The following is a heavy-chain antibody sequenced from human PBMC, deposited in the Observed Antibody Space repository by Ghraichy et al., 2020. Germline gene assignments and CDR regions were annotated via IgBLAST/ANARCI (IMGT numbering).Heavy chain of an antibody. CDR1: GFTFNSFS. CDR2: ITSSSTTI. J-gene: IGHJ6*02. V-gene: IGHV3-48*02. D-gene: IGHD3-9*01. CDR3: ARDQYDLLTEDYGMDV. Sequence: GGSLRLSCAASGFTFNSFSMNWVRQAPGKGLEWISYITSSSTTIYYADSVKGRFTISRDNAQNSLYLQMNSLRDEDTAVYYCARDQYDLLTEDYGMDVWGQGTTATVSS.